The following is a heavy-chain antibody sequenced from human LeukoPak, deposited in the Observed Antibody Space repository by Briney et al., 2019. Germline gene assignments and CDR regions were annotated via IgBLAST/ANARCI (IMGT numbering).Heavy chain of an antibody. J-gene: IGHJ4*02. Sequence: TGGSLTLSCAASGIAVTGNYMSWVRQPPGKGLEWVSFISINTDTFCADSVRGRFTISRDSSENTLFLQMNSLRDEDLAVYYCAIAQSWDELFDSWGQGTLVTVSS. CDR1: GIAVTGNY. D-gene: IGHD1-26*01. V-gene: IGHV3-53*01. CDR3: AIAQSWDELFDS. CDR2: ISINTDT.